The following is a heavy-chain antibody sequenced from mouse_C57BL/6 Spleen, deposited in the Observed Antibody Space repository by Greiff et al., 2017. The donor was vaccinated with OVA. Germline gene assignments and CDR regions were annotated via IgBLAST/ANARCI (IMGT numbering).Heavy chain of an antibody. CDR3: ARSSNLLGAMDY. J-gene: IGHJ4*01. D-gene: IGHD2-1*01. CDR1: GYTFSSSW. V-gene: IGHV1-82*01. Sequence: QVQLQQSGPELVKPGASVKISCKASGYTFSSSWMNWVKQRPGQGLEWIGRIYPGDGDTNYNEKFKGKATLTADKSSSTAYLQLSSLTSEDSAVYFCARSSNLLGAMDYWGQGTSVTVSS. CDR2: IYPGDGDT.